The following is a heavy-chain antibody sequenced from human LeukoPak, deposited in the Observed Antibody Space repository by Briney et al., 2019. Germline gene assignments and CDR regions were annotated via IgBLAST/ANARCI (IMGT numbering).Heavy chain of an antibody. CDR3: ASDIDDENILPPIFQH. J-gene: IGHJ1*01. Sequence: GGSLSLSCAASGFSFRTYAMSWVRQAPGKGLKWVSAISGSSRPTHYADSVKGRFTISRDNSKNTVYLQMNSQRAEDTAVYYCASDIDDENILPPIFQHWGQGTLVTVSS. D-gene: IGHD5-12*01. V-gene: IGHV3-23*01. CDR1: GFSFRTYA. CDR2: ISGSSRPT.